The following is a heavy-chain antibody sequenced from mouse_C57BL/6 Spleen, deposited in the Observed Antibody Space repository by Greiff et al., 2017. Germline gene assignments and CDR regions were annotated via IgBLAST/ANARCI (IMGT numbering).Heavy chain of an antibody. CDR2: IRNKANNHAT. J-gene: IGHJ4*01. D-gene: IGHD2-2*01. Sequence: EVKLMESGGGLVQPGGSMKLSCAASGFTFSDAWMDWVRQSPEKGLEWVAEIRNKANNHATYYAESVTGRITISRDDSKSSVDLQMNSSSAEDTGIYYCTRGWLRGYAMDYWGQGTSVTVSS. CDR1: GFTFSDAW. V-gene: IGHV6-6*01. CDR3: TRGWLRGYAMDY.